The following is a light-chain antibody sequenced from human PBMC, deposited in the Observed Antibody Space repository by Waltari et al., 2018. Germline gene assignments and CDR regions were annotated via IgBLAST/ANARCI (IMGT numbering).Light chain of an antibody. J-gene: IGLJ2*01. CDR1: STADGGSDH. Sequence: QSPLTQPRSVSGSPGLSVTISFTGSSTADGGSDHVSLYQQHPGKAPKLMIHDVSRWPSGVPDRFSGSKSGNTASLTIFGIQAEDEADYYCCSYAGTYSLIFGGGTKVIVL. CDR2: DVS. CDR3: CSYAGTYSLI. V-gene: IGLV2-11*01.